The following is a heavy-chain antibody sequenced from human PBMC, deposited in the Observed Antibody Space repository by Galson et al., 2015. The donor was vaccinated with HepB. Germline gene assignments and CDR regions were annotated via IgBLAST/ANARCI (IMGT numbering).Heavy chain of an antibody. D-gene: IGHD6-19*01. CDR1: GFTFSNYP. CDR3: ARGHTSGWYLRY. V-gene: IGHV3-21*01. J-gene: IGHJ4*02. CDR2: ISSSSSYI. Sequence: SLRLSCAASGFTFSNYPMNWVRQAPGKGLEWVSFISSSSSYIDYADSLKGRFTISRDNAKNSLFLQMNSLRAEDTAVYYCARGHTSGWYLRYWGQGILVTVSS.